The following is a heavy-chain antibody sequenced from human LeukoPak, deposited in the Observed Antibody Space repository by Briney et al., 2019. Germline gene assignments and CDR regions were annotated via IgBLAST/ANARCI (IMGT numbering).Heavy chain of an antibody. CDR1: GFTFSSYG. CDR2: ISYDGSNK. D-gene: IGHD4-11*01. Sequence: GGSLRLSCAASGFTFSSYGMHWVRQAPGKGLEWVAVISYDGSNKYYADSVKGRFTTSRDNSKNTLYLQMNSLRAEDTAVYYCAKVGLTVTTILDYFDYWGQGTLVTVSS. CDR3: AKVGLTVTTILDYFDY. V-gene: IGHV3-30*12. J-gene: IGHJ4*02.